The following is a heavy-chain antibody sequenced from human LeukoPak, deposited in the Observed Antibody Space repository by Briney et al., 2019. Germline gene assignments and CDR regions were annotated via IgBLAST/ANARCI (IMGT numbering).Heavy chain of an antibody. J-gene: IGHJ4*01. V-gene: IGHV4-61*02. CDR3: ARGHYDIFTGYYTYYFDY. D-gene: IGHD3-9*01. CDR2: SHASLGT. Sequence: TLSLTCTVSGGSLASGNYYWNWIRQPAGKGLEWIGRSHASLGTNYSPSLRSRATISDDASQSQFSLKLTAVTAADTAVYYCARGHYDIFTGYYTYYFDYWGHGTLVTVSS. CDR1: GGSLASGNYY.